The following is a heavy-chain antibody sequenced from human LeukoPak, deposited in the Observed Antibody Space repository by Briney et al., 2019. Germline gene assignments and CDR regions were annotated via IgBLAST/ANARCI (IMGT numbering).Heavy chain of an antibody. CDR3: ARGFRYSGYDFDFDY. Sequence: GGSLRLSCAASGFTFSSYSMNWVRQAPGKGLEWVSSISSSSYIYYADSVKGRFTISRDNAKNSLYLQMNSLRAEDTAVYYCARGFRYSGYDFDFDYWGQGTLVTVSS. J-gene: IGHJ4*02. D-gene: IGHD5-12*01. CDR1: GFTFSSYS. CDR2: ISSSSYI. V-gene: IGHV3-21*01.